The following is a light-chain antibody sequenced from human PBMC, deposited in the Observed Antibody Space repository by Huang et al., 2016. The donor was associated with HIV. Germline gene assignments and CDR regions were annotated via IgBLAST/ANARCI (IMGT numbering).Light chain of an antibody. J-gene: IGKJ1*01. CDR2: DAF. V-gene: IGKV3-11*01. Sequence: EIVLTQSPATLSLSPGERATLSCRASQSISRYFAWYQQKPGQAPRLLIYDAFNVVTGIPARFSGSGAGTDFTLTISSLEPEDFAVYYCQKRSNWPKTFGQGTKVEIK. CDR1: QSISRY. CDR3: QKRSNWPKT.